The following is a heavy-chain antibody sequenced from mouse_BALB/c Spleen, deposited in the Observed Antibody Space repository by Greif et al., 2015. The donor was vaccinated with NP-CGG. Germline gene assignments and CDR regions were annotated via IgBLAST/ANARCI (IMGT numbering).Heavy chain of an antibody. CDR3: ARRRSYYAMDY. J-gene: IGHJ4*01. CDR1: GYTFTSYW. V-gene: IGHV1S81*02. CDR2: INPSNGRT. Sequence: VKLMESGAELVKPGASVKLSCKASGYTFTSYWMHWVKQRPGQGLEWIGEINPSNGRTNYNEKFKSKATLTVDKSSSTAYMQLSSLTSEDSAVYYCARRRSYYAMDYWGQGTSVTVSS.